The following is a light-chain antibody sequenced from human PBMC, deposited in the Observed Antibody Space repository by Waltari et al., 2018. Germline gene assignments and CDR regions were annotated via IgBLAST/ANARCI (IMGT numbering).Light chain of an antibody. Sequence: QSVLTQPPSVSGTPGQRVTISCSGSNSNIGGNSVNWYQQLPGTAPKLLIYNDNHGPSGAHDRVSASKSGTSASLAITGLQSEDDAYYYCAVWDDSLGGVFGGGTKLTVL. J-gene: IGLJ3*02. CDR3: AVWDDSLGGV. CDR2: NDN. CDR1: NSNIGGNS. V-gene: IGLV1-44*01.